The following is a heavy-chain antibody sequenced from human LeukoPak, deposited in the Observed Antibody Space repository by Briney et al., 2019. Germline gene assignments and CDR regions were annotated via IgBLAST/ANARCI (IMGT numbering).Heavy chain of an antibody. V-gene: IGHV1-24*01. Sequence: ASVKVSCKVSGYTLTELSMHWVRQAPGKGLERMGGFDPEDGETIYAQKFQGRVTMTEDTSTDTAYMELSSLRSEDTAVYYCATVKWELLGLHYWGQGTLVTVSS. CDR2: FDPEDGET. CDR3: ATVKWELLGLHY. D-gene: IGHD1-26*01. J-gene: IGHJ4*02. CDR1: GYTLTELS.